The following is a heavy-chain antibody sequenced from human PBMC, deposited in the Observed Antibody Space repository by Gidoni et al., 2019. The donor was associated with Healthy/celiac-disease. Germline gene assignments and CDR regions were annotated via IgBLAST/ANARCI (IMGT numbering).Heavy chain of an antibody. CDR3: AHSLQIETYYDFWSGYYTGDQLGWFDP. Sequence: QITLKESGPTLVKPTQTLTLTCTFSGFSLRTSGVGVGWIRQPPGKTMEWLALIYWNDDKRYSPSLKSRLTIPKDTSKNQVVLTMTNMYPVDTATYYCAHSLQIETYYDFWSGYYTGDQLGWFDPWGQGTLVTVSS. V-gene: IGHV2-5*01. CDR2: IYWNDDK. J-gene: IGHJ5*02. D-gene: IGHD3-3*01. CDR1: GFSLRTSGVG.